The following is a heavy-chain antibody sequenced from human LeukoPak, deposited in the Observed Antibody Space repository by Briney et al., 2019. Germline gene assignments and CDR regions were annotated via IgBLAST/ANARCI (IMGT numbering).Heavy chain of an antibody. CDR1: GFTFSSYA. CDR3: AKDFTAAPGNVFHFDY. Sequence: PGGSLRLSCAASGFTFSSYAMSWVRQAPGKGLEWVSVISGSVGDTYYTDSVKGGFTISRDNSKNTLYLQMKSLRAEDTAVYYCAKDFTAAPGNVFHFDYWGQGTLVTVSS. CDR2: ISGSVGDT. V-gene: IGHV3-23*01. D-gene: IGHD6-13*01. J-gene: IGHJ4*02.